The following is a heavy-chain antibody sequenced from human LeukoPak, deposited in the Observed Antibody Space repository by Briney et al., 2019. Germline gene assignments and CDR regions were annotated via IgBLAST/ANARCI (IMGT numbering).Heavy chain of an antibody. CDR1: GGSFSGYY. D-gene: IGHD3-22*01. V-gene: IGHV4-34*01. CDR2: INHSGST. CDR3: ARGTRFYYDSTPRGGYFDY. J-gene: IGHJ4*02. Sequence: SETLSLTCAVYGGSFSGYYWSWIRQPPGKGLEWIGEINHSGSTNYNPSLKSRVTISVDTSKNQFSLKLSSVTAADTAVYYCARGTRFYYDSTPRGGYFDYWGQGTLVTVSS.